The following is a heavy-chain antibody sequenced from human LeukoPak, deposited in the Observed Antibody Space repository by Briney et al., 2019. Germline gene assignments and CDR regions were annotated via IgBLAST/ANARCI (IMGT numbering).Heavy chain of an antibody. D-gene: IGHD2-15*01. J-gene: IGHJ4*02. CDR3: AKCGVVVAASPPDY. CDR2: ISSNSNLI. Sequence: PGGSLRLSCAASGFTFSSYSMNWVRQAPGKGLEWVSYISSNSNLIYYADSVKGRFTISRDNSKNTLYLQMNSLRAEDTAVYYCAKCGVVVAASPPDYWGQGTLVTVSS. V-gene: IGHV3-48*01. CDR1: GFTFSSYS.